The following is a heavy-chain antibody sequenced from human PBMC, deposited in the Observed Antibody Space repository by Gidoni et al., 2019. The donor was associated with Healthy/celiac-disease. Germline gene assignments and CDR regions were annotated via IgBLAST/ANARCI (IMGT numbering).Heavy chain of an antibody. V-gene: IGHV1-69*01. CDR2: VIPIFGIA. D-gene: IGHD5-12*01. Sequence: QVQLVQSGAEVKRPGSSVKVSCKASGGTFSSYAISWVRQAPGQGLEWMGGVIPIFGIANSAQKFQGRLTLTADESTSAAKMVLSSLRSEDRGVYYCARGYSDYAFDYWGQGTLVTVSS. CDR3: ARGYSDYAFDY. CDR1: GGTFSSYA. J-gene: IGHJ4*02.